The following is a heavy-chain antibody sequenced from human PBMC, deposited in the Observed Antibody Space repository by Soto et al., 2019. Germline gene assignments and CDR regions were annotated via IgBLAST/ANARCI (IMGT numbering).Heavy chain of an antibody. V-gene: IGHV1-46*01. Sequence: ASVKVSCKASGYTFTSYYMHWVRQAPGQGLEWMGIINPSGGSTSYAQKFQGRVTMTRDTSTSTVYMELSSPRSEDTAVYYCARDSRVAAAGIDYYYYGMDVWGQGTTVTVSS. D-gene: IGHD6-13*01. CDR1: GYTFTSYY. CDR2: INPSGGST. CDR3: ARDSRVAAAGIDYYYYGMDV. J-gene: IGHJ6*02.